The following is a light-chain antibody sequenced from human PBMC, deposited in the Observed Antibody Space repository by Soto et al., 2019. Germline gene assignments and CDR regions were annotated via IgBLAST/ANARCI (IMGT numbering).Light chain of an antibody. CDR2: GAS. V-gene: IGKV3-11*01. Sequence: EITLTQSPGTLSLSPGERATLSCRASQSVSDYLAWYQQKAGQPPRVLIYGASNRATGIPARFSGSGSGTDFTLTISRLEPEDSAVYYCQQRSKLPRTFGGGTRVEIK. CDR3: QQRSKLPRT. CDR1: QSVSDY. J-gene: IGKJ4*01.